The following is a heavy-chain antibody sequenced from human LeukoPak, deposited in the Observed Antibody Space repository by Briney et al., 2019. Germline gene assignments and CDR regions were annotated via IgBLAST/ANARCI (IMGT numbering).Heavy chain of an antibody. CDR2: IIPIFGTA. CDR1: GGTFSSYA. D-gene: IGHD2-21*02. Sequence: SVRVSCKASGGTFSSYAISWVRQAPGQGLEWMGGIIPIFGTANYAQKFQGRVTITADESTSTAYMELSSLRSEDTAVYYCARPRVYCGGDCYAFDYWGQGTLVTVSS. J-gene: IGHJ4*02. V-gene: IGHV1-69*13. CDR3: ARPRVYCGGDCYAFDY.